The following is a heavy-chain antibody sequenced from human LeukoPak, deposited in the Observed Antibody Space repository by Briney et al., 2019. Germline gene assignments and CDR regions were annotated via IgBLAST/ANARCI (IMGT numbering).Heavy chain of an antibody. D-gene: IGHD6-6*01. CDR2: ISAYNGNT. CDR1: GYTFTSYG. Sequence: ASVKVSCKASGYTFTSYGISWVRQAPGQGLEWMGWISAYNGNTNYAQKLQGRVAMTTDTSTSTAYMELRSLRSDDTAVYYCAANSSPYYYGMDVWGQGTTVTVSS. CDR3: AANSSPYYYGMDV. V-gene: IGHV1-18*01. J-gene: IGHJ6*02.